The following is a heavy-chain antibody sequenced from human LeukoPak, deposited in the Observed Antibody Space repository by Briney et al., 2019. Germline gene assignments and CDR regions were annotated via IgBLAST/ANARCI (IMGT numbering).Heavy chain of an antibody. J-gene: IGHJ4*02. CDR3: AREIGSAARGR. D-gene: IGHD6-13*01. CDR2: IKEDGSEK. CDR1: GFTVSSNY. V-gene: IGHV3-7*05. Sequence: PGGSLRLSCAASGFTVSSNYMSWVRQAPGKGLEWVANIKEDGSEKYYVDSVKGRFTISRDNAKSSVYLQMNSLRAEDTAVYYCAREIGSAARGRWGQGTLVTVPS.